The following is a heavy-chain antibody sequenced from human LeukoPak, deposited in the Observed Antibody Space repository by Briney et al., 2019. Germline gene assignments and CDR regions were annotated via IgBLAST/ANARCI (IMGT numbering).Heavy chain of an antibody. CDR1: GFTFSSYG. CDR3: ARGLRWPDY. CDR2: IWYDGSNK. D-gene: IGHD4-23*01. V-gene: IGHV3-33*01. Sequence: QPGRSLRLSCAASGFTFSSYGMHWVRQAPGKGLEWVAVIWYDGSNKYYADSVKGRFTISRDNAKNSLYLQMNSLRVEDTAVYYCARGLRWPDYWGQGALVTVSS. J-gene: IGHJ4*02.